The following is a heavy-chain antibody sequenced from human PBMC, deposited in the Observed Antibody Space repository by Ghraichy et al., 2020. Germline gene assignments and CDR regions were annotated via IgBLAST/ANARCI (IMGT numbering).Heavy chain of an antibody. J-gene: IGHJ4*02. CDR3: VANSDYAYRSCYEYYFDY. Sequence: VWIVVGSVNTNYAQKFQERVTITRDMSTRTAYMELGSLSSEDTAVYYCVANSDYAYRSCYEYYFDYWGQGTRVTVSS. CDR2: IVVGSVNT. D-gene: IGHD3-3*01. V-gene: IGHV1-58*01.